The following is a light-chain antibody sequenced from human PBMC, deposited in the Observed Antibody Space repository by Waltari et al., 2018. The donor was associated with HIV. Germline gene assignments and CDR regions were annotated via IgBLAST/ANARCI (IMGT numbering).Light chain of an antibody. V-gene: IGKV1-39*01. CDR3: QQSSTVPRT. Sequence: DIRMTQSPGSLSASVGDSVTITCRASHNINSYLNWYHQKPGKAPKLLIYGASSLHSGVPSRFSGSGSGTDFTLTISSLQPEDFGTYYCQQSSTVPRTFGQGTKVEIK. CDR2: GAS. J-gene: IGKJ1*01. CDR1: HNINSY.